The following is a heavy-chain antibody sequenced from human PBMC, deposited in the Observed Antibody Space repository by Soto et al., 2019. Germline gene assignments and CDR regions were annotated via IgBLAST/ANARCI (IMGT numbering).Heavy chain of an antibody. Sequence: PGGSLRLSCAASGFTFSSYGMHWVRQAPGKGLEWVAVISYDGSNKYYADSVKGRFTISRDNSKNTLYLQMNSLRAEDTAVYYCAKDRYSSGWSHFDYWGQGT. CDR3: AKDRYSSGWSHFDY. CDR1: GFTFSSYG. CDR2: ISYDGSNK. J-gene: IGHJ4*02. V-gene: IGHV3-30*18. D-gene: IGHD6-19*01.